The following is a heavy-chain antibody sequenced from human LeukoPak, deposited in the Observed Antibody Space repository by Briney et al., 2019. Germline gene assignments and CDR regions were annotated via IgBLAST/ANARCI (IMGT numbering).Heavy chain of an antibody. J-gene: IGHJ3*02. CDR2: IWNDGSNK. Sequence: PGGSLRLSCAASGFTFSSYGMHWVRQAPGKGLEWVAVIWNDGSNKAYADSVKGRFTISRDNSKNTLYLQMNSLRAEDTAVYYCAKDAYYYDSSGYYWDAFDIWGQGTMVTVSS. D-gene: IGHD3-22*01. V-gene: IGHV3-33*06. CDR1: GFTFSSYG. CDR3: AKDAYYYDSSGYYWDAFDI.